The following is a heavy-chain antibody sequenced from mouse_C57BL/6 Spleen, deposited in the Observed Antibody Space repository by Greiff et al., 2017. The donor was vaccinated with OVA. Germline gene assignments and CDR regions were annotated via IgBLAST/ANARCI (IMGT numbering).Heavy chain of an antibody. CDR2: IDPSDSYT. Sequence: VQLQQPGAELVKPGASGKGAWKASFPPTTIYRMQWVKQRPGQGLEWIGEIDPSDSYTNYNQKFKGKATLTVDTSSSTAYMQLSSLTSEDSAVYYCARYDYVLRCCDVWGTGTTVTVSS. CDR1: FPPTTIYR. V-gene: IGHV1-50*01. D-gene: IGHD2-4*01. CDR3: ARYDYVLRCCDV. J-gene: IGHJ1*03.